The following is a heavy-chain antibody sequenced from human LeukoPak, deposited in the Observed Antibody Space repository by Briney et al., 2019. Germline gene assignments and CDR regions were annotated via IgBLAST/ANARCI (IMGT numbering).Heavy chain of an antibody. D-gene: IGHD6-13*01. V-gene: IGHV3-30*04. J-gene: IGHJ5*02. Sequence: PGGSLRLSCAASGFTFRRYAMHWVRQAPGQGLEWVAVISYDGSNKYYADSVKARFNISRDNSKNTLYLQMICLRAEDTAVYYCARAKGIAAAGIGWFDPWGQGTLVTVSS. CDR1: GFTFRRYA. CDR2: ISYDGSNK. CDR3: ARAKGIAAAGIGWFDP.